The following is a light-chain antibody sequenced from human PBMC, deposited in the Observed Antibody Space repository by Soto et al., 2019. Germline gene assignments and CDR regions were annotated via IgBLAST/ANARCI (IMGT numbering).Light chain of an antibody. Sequence: EIVMTQSPATLSVSPVERATLSCMASQSVNIHLAWYQQKPGQAPRLLIYGASARATGIPAKFSGSGSGTEFTLTISRLEPEDFAVYYCQQYVSSPWAFGQGTKVDIK. CDR1: QSVNIH. V-gene: IGKV3D-15*02. CDR2: GAS. J-gene: IGKJ1*01. CDR3: QQYVSSPWA.